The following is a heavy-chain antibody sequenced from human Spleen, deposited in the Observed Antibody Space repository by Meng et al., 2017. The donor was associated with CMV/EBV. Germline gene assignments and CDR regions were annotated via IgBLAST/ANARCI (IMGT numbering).Heavy chain of an antibody. J-gene: IGHJ4*02. CDR3: AKDPARNLYGGYSHFDY. Sequence: SLKISCAASGFTFDDYAMHWVRQAPGKGLEWVSGYADSVKGRFTISRGNANNPLYLQINSLRAEDTALYYCAKDPARNLYGGYSHFDYWGQGTLVTVSS. CDR1: GFTFDDYA. D-gene: IGHD5-12*01. V-gene: IGHV3-9*01.